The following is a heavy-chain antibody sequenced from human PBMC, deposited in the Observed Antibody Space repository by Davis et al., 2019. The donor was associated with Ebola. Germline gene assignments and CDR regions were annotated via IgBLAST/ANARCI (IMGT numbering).Heavy chain of an antibody. CDR1: GFTFDDYA. Sequence: GESLKISCAASGFTFDDYAMHWVRQAPGQRLEWMGWINAGNGNTKYSQKFQGRVTITRDTSASTAYMELSSLRSEDTAVYYCARDLQLARFPYYYYGMDVWGQGTTVTVSS. J-gene: IGHJ6*02. CDR3: ARDLQLARFPYYYYGMDV. CDR2: INAGNGNT. V-gene: IGHV1-3*01. D-gene: IGHD6-6*01.